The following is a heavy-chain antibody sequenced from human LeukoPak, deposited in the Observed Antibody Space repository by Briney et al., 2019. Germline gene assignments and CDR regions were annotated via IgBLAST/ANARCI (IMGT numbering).Heavy chain of an antibody. D-gene: IGHD4-17*01. J-gene: IGHJ4*02. CDR2: ISYDGTNK. Sequence: GRSLRLSCAASGFTFSNYAIHLVRQAPGKGLEWVAVISYDGTNKNYADSVKGRVTISRDNSEKTVYLQMNSLRAEDTAVYYCVRDTATGQLINLFDSWGQGTLVTVSS. V-gene: IGHV3-30-3*01. CDR3: VRDTATGQLINLFDS. CDR1: GFTFSNYA.